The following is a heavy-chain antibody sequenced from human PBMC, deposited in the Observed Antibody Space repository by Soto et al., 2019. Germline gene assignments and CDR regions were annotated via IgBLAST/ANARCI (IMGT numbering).Heavy chain of an antibody. CDR1: GFTFSTYW. CDR3: VIDAISRTNLFDDLDH. CDR2: IHETGSRK. D-gene: IGHD2-2*01. Sequence: EVQLVESGGDLVQPGGSLRLSCAASGFTFSTYWMSWVRQAPGKGLEWVASIHETGSRKRYADSVKGRFTISTDIAKNSMTLQMNSLRAEDTAVYYCVIDAISRTNLFDDLDHWGQGTLVIVSS. J-gene: IGHJ4*02. V-gene: IGHV3-7*01.